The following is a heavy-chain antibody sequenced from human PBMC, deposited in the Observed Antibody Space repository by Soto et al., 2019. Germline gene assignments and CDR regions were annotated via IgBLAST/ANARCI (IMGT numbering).Heavy chain of an antibody. CDR2: INHSGST. D-gene: IGHD3-3*01. CDR3: ARESLRFLEWLQRGNWFDP. CDR1: GGSFSGYY. Sequence: PSETLSLTCAVYGGSFSGYYLSWIRQPPGKGLEWIGEINHSGSTNYKPSLKSRVTISVDTSKNQFSLKLSSVTAADTAVYYCARESLRFLEWLQRGNWFDPWGQGTLVTVSS. V-gene: IGHV4-34*01. J-gene: IGHJ5*02.